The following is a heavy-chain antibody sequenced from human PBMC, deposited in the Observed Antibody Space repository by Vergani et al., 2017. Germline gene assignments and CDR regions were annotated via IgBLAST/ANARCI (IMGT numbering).Heavy chain of an antibody. J-gene: IGHJ6*03. CDR2: ISGSGGST. Sequence: EVQLLESGGGLVQPGGSLRLSCAASGFTFSSYAMSWVRQAPGTGLEWVSAISGSGGSTYYADSVKGRFTISRDNSKNTLYLQMNSLRAEDTAVYYCAKDSHRGKTSNCCYYMDVWGKGTMVTVSS. V-gene: IGHV3-23*01. D-gene: IGHD3-10*01. CDR1: GFTFSSYA. CDR3: AKDSHRGKTSNCCYYMDV.